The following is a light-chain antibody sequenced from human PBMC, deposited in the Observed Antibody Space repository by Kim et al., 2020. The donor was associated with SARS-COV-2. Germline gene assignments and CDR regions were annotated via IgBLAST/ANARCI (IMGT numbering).Light chain of an antibody. CDR3: QQYNSYSLYT. V-gene: IGKV1-5*03. J-gene: IGKJ2*01. Sequence: ASVGERVTIACRASQSISSWLAWDQQKPGKAPKLLIYKASSLESGVPSRFSGSGSGTELTLTISSLQPDDFATYYCQQYNSYSLYTFGQGTKLEI. CDR2: KAS. CDR1: QSISSW.